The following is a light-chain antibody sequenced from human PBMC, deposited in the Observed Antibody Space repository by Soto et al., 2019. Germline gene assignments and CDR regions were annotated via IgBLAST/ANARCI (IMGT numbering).Light chain of an antibody. J-gene: IGLJ2*01. Sequence: QAVVTQPPSASGTPGQRVTISCPGSSSNIGSNTVNWYQQLPGTAPKLLIYSNNQRPSGVPDRFSGSKSGTSASLAISGLQSEDEADYYCAAWDDSLNGQVVFGGGTQLTVL. CDR2: SNN. CDR3: AAWDDSLNGQVV. V-gene: IGLV1-44*01. CDR1: SSNIGSNT.